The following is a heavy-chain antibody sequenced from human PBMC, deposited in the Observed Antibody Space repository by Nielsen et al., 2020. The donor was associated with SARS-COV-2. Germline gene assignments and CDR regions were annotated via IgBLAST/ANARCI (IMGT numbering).Heavy chain of an antibody. V-gene: IGHV4-34*01. CDR2: INHSGST. Sequence: SETLSLTCAVYGGSFSGYYWSWIRQPPGKGLEWIGEINHSGSTNYNPSLKSRVTISVDTSKNQFSLKLSSVTAADTAVYYCARGRRWYCSGGSCPMGNPVFYYWGQGTLVTVSS. D-gene: IGHD2-15*01. J-gene: IGHJ4*02. CDR1: GGSFSGYY. CDR3: ARGRRWYCSGGSCPMGNPVFYY.